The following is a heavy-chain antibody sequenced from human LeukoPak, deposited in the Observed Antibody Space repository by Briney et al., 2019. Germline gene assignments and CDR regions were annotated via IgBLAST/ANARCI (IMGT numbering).Heavy chain of an antibody. CDR2: IGTYKGNT. CDR3: ARTPGMVVVKTFYCMDV. J-gene: IGHJ6*02. D-gene: IGHD3-22*01. V-gene: IGHV1-18*01. Sequence: ALVKVSCKASGGTFSSYAISWVRQAPGQGLEWMGWIGTYKGNTNYAQMFQGRVTMTTDTSTSTAYMELKNLRSDDTAVYYCARTPGMVVVKTFYCMDVWGQGTTVTVSS. CDR1: GGTFSSYA.